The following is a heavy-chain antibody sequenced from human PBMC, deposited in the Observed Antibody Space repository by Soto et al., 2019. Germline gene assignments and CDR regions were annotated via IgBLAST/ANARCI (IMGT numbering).Heavy chain of an antibody. D-gene: IGHD2-2*01. CDR3: ARAYCISTSCYAGYLTNYYYYGMDV. J-gene: IGHJ6*02. CDR1: GGTFSSYA. V-gene: IGHV1-69*13. Sequence: SVKVSCKASGGTFSSYASSWVRQAPGQGLEWMGGIIPIFGTANYAQKFQGRVTITADESTSTAYMELSSLRSEDTAVYYCARAYCISTSCYAGYLTNYYYYGMDVWGQGTTVTVSS. CDR2: IIPIFGTA.